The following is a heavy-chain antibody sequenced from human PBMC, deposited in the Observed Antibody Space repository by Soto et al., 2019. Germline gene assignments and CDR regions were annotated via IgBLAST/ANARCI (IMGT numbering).Heavy chain of an antibody. CDR2: ISYDGSNK. CDR3: VAGQYFFDY. D-gene: IGHD6-19*01. CDR1: GFSFGSYG. J-gene: IGHJ4*02. Sequence: QVQLVESGGGVVQPGRSLRLSWAASGFSFGSYGMQWVRQAPGKGLEWVAVISYDGSNKYYADSVKDRFTISRDNSKKTLYLQMNSLRADDTAVYYCVAGQYFFDYCGQGTLVTVSS. V-gene: IGHV3-30*03.